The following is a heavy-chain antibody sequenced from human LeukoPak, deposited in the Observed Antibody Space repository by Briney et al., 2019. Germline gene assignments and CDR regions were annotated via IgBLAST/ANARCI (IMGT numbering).Heavy chain of an antibody. D-gene: IGHD3-10*01. CDR3: ARDLWEWFGELNPHPIGY. J-gene: IGHJ4*02. Sequence: GGSLRLSCAASGFTFSSYAMHWVRQAPGKGLEWVAVISYDGSNKYYADSVKGRFTISRDNSKNTLYLQMNSLSAEDTAVYYCARDLWEWFGELNPHPIGYWGQGTLVTVSS. V-gene: IGHV3-30-3*01. CDR1: GFTFSSYA. CDR2: ISYDGSNK.